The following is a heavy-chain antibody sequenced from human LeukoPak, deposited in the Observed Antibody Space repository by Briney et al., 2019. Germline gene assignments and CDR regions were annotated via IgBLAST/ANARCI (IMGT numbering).Heavy chain of an antibody. CDR3: ASRLRFLEWLPDDAFDI. D-gene: IGHD3-3*01. Sequence: PGGSLRLSCAASGFTFSSYSMNWVRQAPGKGLEWVSYISSSSSTIYYADSVKGRFTISRDNAKNSLYLQMNRLRAEDTAVYYCASRLRFLEWLPDDAFDIWGQGTMVTVSS. CDR1: GFTFSSYS. V-gene: IGHV3-48*01. CDR2: ISSSSSTI. J-gene: IGHJ3*02.